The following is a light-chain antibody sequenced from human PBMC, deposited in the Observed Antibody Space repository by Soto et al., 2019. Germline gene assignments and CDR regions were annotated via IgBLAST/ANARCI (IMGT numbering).Light chain of an antibody. CDR2: EVS. J-gene: IGLJ1*01. CDR3: SSYTSSSTRV. V-gene: IGLV2-14*01. Sequence: QSVLTQPASVPGSPGQSITISCTGTSSDVGGYNYVSWYQQHPGKAPKLMIYEVSNRPSGVSNRFSGSKSGNTASLTISGLQADDEADYSCSSYTSSSTRVFGTGTKVTVL. CDR1: SSDVGGYNY.